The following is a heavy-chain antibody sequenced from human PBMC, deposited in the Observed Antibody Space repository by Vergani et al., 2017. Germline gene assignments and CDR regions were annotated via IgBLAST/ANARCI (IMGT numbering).Heavy chain of an antibody. CDR3: ARTRLLWFGELLGVGGMDV. J-gene: IGHJ6*02. V-gene: IGHV1-18*01. CDR2: ISAYNGNT. Sequence: QVQLVQSGAEVKKPGASVKVSCKASGYTFTSYGISWVRQAPGQGLEWMGWISAYNGNTNYAQKRQGRVTMTTDTSTSTSYMELRSLRSDDTAVYYCARTRLLWFGELLGVGGMDVWGQGTTVTVSS. D-gene: IGHD3-10*01. CDR1: GYTFTSYG.